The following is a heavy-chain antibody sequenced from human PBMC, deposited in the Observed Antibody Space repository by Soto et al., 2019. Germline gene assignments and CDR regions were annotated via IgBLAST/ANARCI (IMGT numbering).Heavy chain of an antibody. V-gene: IGHV1-18*01. D-gene: IGHD5-18*01. CDR1: GYTFPSYG. CDR3: ARDTAMALPDA. CDR2: ISAHNGNT. Sequence: QVQLVQSGAEVKKPGASVKVSCKASGYTFPSYGISWVRQAPGQGLEWMGWISAHNGNTKYAQKLQGRVTMTTDTATSTAYMEVRSLRSDDTAVYYCARDTAMALPDAWGQGTLVTVSS. J-gene: IGHJ4*02.